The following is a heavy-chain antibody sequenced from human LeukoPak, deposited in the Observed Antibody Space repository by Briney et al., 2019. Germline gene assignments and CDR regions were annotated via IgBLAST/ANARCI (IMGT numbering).Heavy chain of an antibody. D-gene: IGHD3-10*01. Sequence: PGGSLRLSCAASGFTFSSYGMHWVRQAPGKGLEWVAVISYDGSNKYYADSVKGRFTISRDNSKNTLYLQMNSLRAEDTAVYYCAKDEWYMVRGVIPQYFQHWGQGTLVTVPS. CDR1: GFTFSSYG. CDR3: AKDEWYMVRGVIPQYFQH. J-gene: IGHJ1*01. V-gene: IGHV3-30*18. CDR2: ISYDGSNK.